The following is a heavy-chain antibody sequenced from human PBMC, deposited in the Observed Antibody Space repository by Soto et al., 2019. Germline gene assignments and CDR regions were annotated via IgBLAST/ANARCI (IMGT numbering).Heavy chain of an antibody. CDR3: ATGGGVQALGDP. Sequence: PSETLSLTCSVSGVSMRNSYWTWIRQSAWKGLEWIGRISTSGNTNYNPSLNSRLTMSVDTSKNHVSLKLTSVTAADTAVYYCATGGGVQALGDPLGQRTLVTVCS. V-gene: IGHV4-4*07. D-gene: IGHD3-16*01. J-gene: IGHJ5*02. CDR2: ISTSGNT. CDR1: GVSMRNSY.